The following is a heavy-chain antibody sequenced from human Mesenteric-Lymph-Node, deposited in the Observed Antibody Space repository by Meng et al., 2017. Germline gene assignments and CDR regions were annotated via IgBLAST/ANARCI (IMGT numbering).Heavy chain of an antibody. CDR2: IYHSGST. Sequence: VPLPESGPGLVKPSGNLSLTCAFSGSSISSRNWWSWVRQPPGKGLEWIGEIYHSGSTNYNPSLKSRVTISVDKSKNQFSLNLSSVTAADTAVYYCARMPVYYDFWSGSRTNFDYWGQGTLVTVSS. V-gene: IGHV4-4*02. J-gene: IGHJ4*02. CDR3: ARMPVYYDFWSGSRTNFDY. D-gene: IGHD3-3*01. CDR1: GSSISSRNW.